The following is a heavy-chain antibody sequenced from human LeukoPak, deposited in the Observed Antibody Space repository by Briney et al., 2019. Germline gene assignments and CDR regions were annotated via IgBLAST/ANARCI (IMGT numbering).Heavy chain of an antibody. J-gene: IGHJ6*03. D-gene: IGHD3-22*01. CDR1: AGSFSGYY. Sequence: PSETLSLTCAVYAGSFSGYYWSWIRQPPGKGLEWIGEINHGGSTNYNPSLKSRVTISVDTSKNQFSLKLSSVTAAATAVYYCARAIYDSSGWVGYYYYYMDVWGKGTTVTVSS. V-gene: IGHV4-34*01. CDR3: ARAIYDSSGWVGYYYYYMDV. CDR2: INHGGST.